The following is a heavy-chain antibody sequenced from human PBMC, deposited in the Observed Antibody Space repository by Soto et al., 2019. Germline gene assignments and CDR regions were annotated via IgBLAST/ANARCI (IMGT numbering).Heavy chain of an antibody. CDR2: INAGNGNT. CDR3: ARRLYSSSADHTFDY. CDR1: GYTFTSYA. Sequence: QVQLVQSGAEVKKPGASVQVSCKASGYTFTSYAMHWVRQAPGQRLEWMGWINAGNGNTKYSQKFQGRVTITRDTSASTAYMELSSLRSEDTAVYYCARRLYSSSADHTFDYWGQGTLVTVSS. J-gene: IGHJ4*02. D-gene: IGHD6-6*01. V-gene: IGHV1-3*01.